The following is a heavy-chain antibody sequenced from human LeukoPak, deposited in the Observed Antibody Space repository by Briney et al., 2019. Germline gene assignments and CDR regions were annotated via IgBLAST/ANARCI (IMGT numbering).Heavy chain of an antibody. Sequence: PGGSLRHSRAASGFTFTGYEMNWVRQAPGKGLEWVSVIYSGGSTYYADSVKGRFTISRDNSKNTLYLQMNSLRAEDTAVYYCAREIRITIFGVVYPHFDYWGQGTLVTVSS. V-gene: IGHV3-66*02. CDR3: AREIRITIFGVVYPHFDY. J-gene: IGHJ4*02. D-gene: IGHD3-3*01. CDR1: GFTFTGYE. CDR2: IYSGGST.